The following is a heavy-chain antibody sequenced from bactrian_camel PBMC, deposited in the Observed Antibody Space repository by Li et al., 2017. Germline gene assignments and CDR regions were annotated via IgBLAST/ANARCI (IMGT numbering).Heavy chain of an antibody. Sequence: VQLVESGGESVQAGGSLRLSCAVSGYAVYRGYMAWFRRSLGKEREGVAGIDVGAGATYYADSVKGRFTISRDNAQSTLYLEMNNLKPEDTAMYYCAAGRTSTLSPVRYTYWGQGTQVTVS. CDR2: IDVGAGAT. CDR3: AAGRTSTLSPVRYTY. D-gene: IGHD4*01. V-gene: IGHV3S40*01. CDR1: GYAVYRGY. J-gene: IGHJ4*01.